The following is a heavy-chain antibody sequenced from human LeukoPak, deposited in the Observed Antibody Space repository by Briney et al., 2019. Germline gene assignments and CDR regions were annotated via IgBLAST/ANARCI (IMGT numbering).Heavy chain of an antibody. CDR2: ISSSGSTI. J-gene: IGHJ5*02. CDR3: ARDDWNYVYGFDP. V-gene: IGHV3-11*04. D-gene: IGHD1-7*01. Sequence: PGGSLRLSCAASGFTFSDYYMSWIRQAPGKGLEWVSYISSSGSTIYYADSVQGRSTISRDNAKNSLYLQMNSLRAEDTAVYYCARDDWNYVYGFDPWGQGTLVTVSS. CDR1: GFTFSDYY.